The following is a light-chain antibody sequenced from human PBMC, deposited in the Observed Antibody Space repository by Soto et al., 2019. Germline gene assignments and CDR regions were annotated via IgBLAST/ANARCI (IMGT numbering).Light chain of an antibody. CDR2: GAS. Sequence: EIVMTQSPATLPVSPGERATLSCRASQSVSSSLAWYQQKPGQAPRLLIYGASTRATGIPFRFSGSGSGTEFTLTISSLQSEDFAVYFCQQYNNWPFTFGPGTRVDIK. V-gene: IGKV3-15*01. J-gene: IGKJ3*01. CDR3: QQYNNWPFT. CDR1: QSVSSS.